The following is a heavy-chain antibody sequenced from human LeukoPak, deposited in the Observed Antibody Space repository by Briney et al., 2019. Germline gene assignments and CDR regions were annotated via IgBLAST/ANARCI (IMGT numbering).Heavy chain of an antibody. J-gene: IGHJ3*02. V-gene: IGHV3-30*03. CDR2: ISYDGSNK. D-gene: IGHD1-26*01. CDR3: ARVNSGRSWGDAFDI. Sequence: GRSLRLSCAASGFTFSSYGMHWVRQAPGKGLEWVAVISYDGSNKYYADSVKGRFTISRDNSKNTLYLQMNRLRVEDTAVYYCARVNSGRSWGDAFDIWGQGTMVTVSS. CDR1: GFTFSSYG.